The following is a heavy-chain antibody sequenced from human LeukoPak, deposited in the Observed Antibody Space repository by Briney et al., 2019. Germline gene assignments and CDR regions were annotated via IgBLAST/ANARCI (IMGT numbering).Heavy chain of an antibody. CDR3: ASNVLRGGGDY. CDR1: GDSISPYY. CDR2: INHSGST. Sequence: SETLSLTCTVSGDSISPYYWSWIRQPPGKGLEWIGEINHSGSTNYNPSLKSRVTISVDTSKNQFSLKLSSVTAADTAVYYCASNVLRGGGDYWGQGTLVTVSS. J-gene: IGHJ4*02. D-gene: IGHD2-8*02. V-gene: IGHV4-34*01.